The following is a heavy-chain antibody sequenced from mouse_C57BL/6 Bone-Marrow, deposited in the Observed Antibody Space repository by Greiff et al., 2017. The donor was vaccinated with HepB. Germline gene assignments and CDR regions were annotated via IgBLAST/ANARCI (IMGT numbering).Heavy chain of an antibody. CDR2: IYPRSGNT. J-gene: IGHJ3*01. CDR1: GYTFTSYG. CDR3: ARAIYYYGSGFSWLAY. Sequence: VQLQESGAELARPGASVKLSCKASGYTFTSYGISWVKQRTGQGLEWIGEIYPRSGNTYYNEKFKGKATLTEDKSSSTAYMELRSLTSEDSAVYFWARAIYYYGSGFSWLAYGGQGTLVTVSA. D-gene: IGHD1-1*01. V-gene: IGHV1-81*01.